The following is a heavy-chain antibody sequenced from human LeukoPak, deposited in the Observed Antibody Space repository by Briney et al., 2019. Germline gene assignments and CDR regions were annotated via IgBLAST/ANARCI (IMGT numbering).Heavy chain of an antibody. CDR1: GFTVSSYS. CDR2: IYSGGST. J-gene: IGHJ4*02. Sequence: GGSLRLSCAASGFTVSSYSMNWVRQAPGKGLEWVSVIYSGGSTYYADSVKGRFTISRDNSKNTLYLQMNSLRAEDTAVYYCARVSMVRGEAFDYWGQGTLVTVSS. CDR3: ARVSMVRGEAFDY. V-gene: IGHV3-66*01. D-gene: IGHD3-10*01.